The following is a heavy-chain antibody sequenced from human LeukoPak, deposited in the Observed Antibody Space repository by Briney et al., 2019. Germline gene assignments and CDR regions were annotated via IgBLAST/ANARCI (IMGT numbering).Heavy chain of an antibody. CDR3: AWGHDDRSGSFGY. V-gene: IGHV4-61*01. Sequence: KSSGTLSLTCTVSGDSVSSGNYYLTWIRQPPGKGLDWITYMSPSGTTKYNPSLKSRVTTSVDTSRTQFSLRLSSVTAADTAMYYCAWGHDDRSGSFGYWGQGTLVTVSS. D-gene: IGHD3-22*01. CDR1: GDSVSSGNYY. CDR2: MSPSGTT. J-gene: IGHJ4*02.